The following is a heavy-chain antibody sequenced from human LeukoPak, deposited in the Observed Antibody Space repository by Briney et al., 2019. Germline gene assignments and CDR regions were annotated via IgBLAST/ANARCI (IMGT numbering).Heavy chain of an antibody. Sequence: SETLSLTCTVSGYSISSVYYWGWIRQSPGKGLEWIGSISYSGSAYYNPSLKSRVTISVDTSKNQFSLKLSSVTAADTAVYYCARSNYYDSSGTSNDAFDIWGQGTMVTVSS. CDR3: ARSNYYDSSGTSNDAFDI. CDR1: GYSISSVYY. D-gene: IGHD3-22*01. CDR2: ISYSGSA. V-gene: IGHV4-38-2*02. J-gene: IGHJ3*02.